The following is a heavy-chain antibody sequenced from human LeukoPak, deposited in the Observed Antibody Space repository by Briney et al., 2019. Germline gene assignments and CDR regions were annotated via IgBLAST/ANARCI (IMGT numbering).Heavy chain of an antibody. CDR1: GFTFSDYY. V-gene: IGHV3-11*01. J-gene: IGHJ4*02. D-gene: IGHD4-17*01. CDR3: APEMTTVTAFPIY. Sequence: GGSLRLSCAASGFTFSDYYMSWIRQAPGKGLEWVSYISSSGSIIYYADSVKGRFTISRDNSKNTLYLQMNSLRAEDTAVYYCAPEMTTVTAFPIYWGQGTLVTVSS. CDR2: ISSSGSII.